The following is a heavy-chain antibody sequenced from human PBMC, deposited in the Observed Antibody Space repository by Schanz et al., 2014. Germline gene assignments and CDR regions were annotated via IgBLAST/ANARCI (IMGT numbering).Heavy chain of an antibody. V-gene: IGHV3-23*04. CDR1: GFTFSNHA. CDR2: IGGSGDST. Sequence: EVQLVESGGGLVQPGGSLRLSCAASGFTFSNHALSWVRQAPGKGLEWVSGIGGSGDSTHYADSVKGRFTISRDNSKNTLYLQMNSLRAEDTAVYYCARDHQWLARYYMDVWGKGTTVTVSS. J-gene: IGHJ6*03. D-gene: IGHD6-19*01. CDR3: ARDHQWLARYYMDV.